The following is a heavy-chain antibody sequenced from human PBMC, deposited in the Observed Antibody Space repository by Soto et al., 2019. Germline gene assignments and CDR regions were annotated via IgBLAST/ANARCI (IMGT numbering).Heavy chain of an antibody. V-gene: IGHV3-30-3*01. D-gene: IGHD4-17*01. Sequence: QVQLVESGGGVVQPGRSLRLSCAASGFTFSSYAMHWVRQAPGKGLEWVAVISYDGSNKYYADSVKGRFTISRDNSKNTLYLQMNSLRAEDTAVYYCARGDYYGDQKADWGQGTLVTVSS. CDR2: ISYDGSNK. CDR1: GFTFSSYA. J-gene: IGHJ4*02. CDR3: ARGDYYGDQKAD.